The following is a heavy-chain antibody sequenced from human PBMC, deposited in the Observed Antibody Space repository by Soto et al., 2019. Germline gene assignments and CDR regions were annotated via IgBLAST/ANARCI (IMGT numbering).Heavy chain of an antibody. Sequence: QVQLQESGPGLVKPSETLSLTCTVSGGSISSYYWSWIRQPPGKGLEWIGYIYYSGSTNYNPSLKKRVTISADTSKNQLSLKLRSVTAAHTAGYYCARRYGYSFDYWGQGTLVTVSS. J-gene: IGHJ4*02. CDR2: IYYSGST. D-gene: IGHD5-18*01. CDR3: ARRYGYSFDY. CDR1: GGSISSYY. V-gene: IGHV4-59*08.